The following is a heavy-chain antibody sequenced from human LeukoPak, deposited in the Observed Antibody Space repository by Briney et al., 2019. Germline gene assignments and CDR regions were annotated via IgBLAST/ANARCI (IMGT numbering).Heavy chain of an antibody. CDR2: IYYSGST. J-gene: IGHJ5*02. CDR1: GVSISSGDYY. V-gene: IGHV4-30-4*01. Sequence: KPSQTLSLTCTVFGVSISSGDYYWRWIRQPPGKGLEWIGYIYYSGSTYDNPFLKSRVTISVDTSKNQFSLKLSSVTAADTAVYYCAREDRGYSYGTGWFDPWGQGTLVTVSS. CDR3: AREDRGYSYGTGWFDP. D-gene: IGHD5-18*01.